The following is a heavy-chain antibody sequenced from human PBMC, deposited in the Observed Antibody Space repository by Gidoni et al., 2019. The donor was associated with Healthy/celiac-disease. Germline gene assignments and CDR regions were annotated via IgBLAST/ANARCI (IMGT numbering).Heavy chain of an antibody. V-gene: IGHV3-30*18. Sequence: QVQLVESGGGVVQPGRSLRLSCAAYGFTFSSYGMHWVRQAPGKGLEWVAVISYDGNNKYYADSVKGRFTISRDDSKNTLYLQMNSLRAEDTAVYYCAKDLARGYCSITSCPISWFDPWGQGTLVTVSS. CDR1: GFTFSSYG. J-gene: IGHJ5*02. CDR3: AKDLARGYCSITSCPISWFDP. D-gene: IGHD2-2*01. CDR2: ISYDGNNK.